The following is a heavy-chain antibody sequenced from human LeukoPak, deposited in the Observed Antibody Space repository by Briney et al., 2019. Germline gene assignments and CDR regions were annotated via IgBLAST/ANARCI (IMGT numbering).Heavy chain of an antibody. CDR3: ARDSSGWYYFDY. J-gene: IGHJ4*02. Sequence: PGGSLRLPCAASGFTFSNYEMNWVRQAPGKGLEWVSYISRSSGSSIYYADSVKGRFTISRDNAKNSLYLQMNSLRAEDTAVYYCARDSSGWYYFDYWGQGILVTVSS. CDR1: GFTFSNYE. V-gene: IGHV3-48*03. D-gene: IGHD6-19*01. CDR2: ISRSSGSSI.